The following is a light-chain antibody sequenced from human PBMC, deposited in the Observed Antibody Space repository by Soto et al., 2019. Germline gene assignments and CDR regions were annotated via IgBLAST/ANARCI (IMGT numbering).Light chain of an antibody. CDR3: AAWDGSLKGYV. CDR1: SSNIGSNP. V-gene: IGLV1-44*01. J-gene: IGLJ1*01. Sequence: QSVLTQPTSASGTPGQRVTISCSGSSSNIGSNPVNWYQHLPGTAPKLLVYSDNQRPSGVPDRFSGSKSGTSASLAVSGLQSEDEADYYCAAWDGSLKGYVFGTGTKLTVL. CDR2: SDN.